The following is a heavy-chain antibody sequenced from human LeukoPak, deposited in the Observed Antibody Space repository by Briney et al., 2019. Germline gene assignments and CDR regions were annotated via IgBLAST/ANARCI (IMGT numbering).Heavy chain of an antibody. D-gene: IGHD5-18*01. J-gene: IGHJ4*02. V-gene: IGHV3-66*01. CDR1: RFPDSRNY. CDR2: IYSGGTT. Sequence: GGPQTLSCAPSRFPDSRNYMSWVRQAPGKGLEGVSIIYSGGTTYYADSVKGRFTISRDNSKNTLYLQMNSLRAEDTAVYYCAREVLDTAMALGYWGQGTLVTVSS. CDR3: AREVLDTAMALGY.